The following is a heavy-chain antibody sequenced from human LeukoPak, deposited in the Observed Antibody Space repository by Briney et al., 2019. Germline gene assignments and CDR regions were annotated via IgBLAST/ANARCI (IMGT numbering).Heavy chain of an antibody. J-gene: IGHJ4*02. CDR3: ARDHRLDEGYFDY. CDR1: GYIFTDYC. Sequence: ASVKVSCKASGYIFTDYCMHWVRQAPGQGLEWMGWINPNSGGTNYAQKFQGRVTMTRDTSISTAYMELSRLRSDDTAVYYCARDHRLDEGYFDYWGQGTLVTVSS. V-gene: IGHV1-2*02. D-gene: IGHD6-19*01. CDR2: INPNSGGT.